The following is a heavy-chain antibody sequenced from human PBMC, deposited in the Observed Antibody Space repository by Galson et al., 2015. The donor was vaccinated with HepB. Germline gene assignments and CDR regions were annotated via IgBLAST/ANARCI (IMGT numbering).Heavy chain of an antibody. CDR1: GGTFSSYA. CDR2: IIPIFGTA. CDR3: ASPKAVAGTSWWELRY. Sequence: SVKVSCKASGGTFSSYAISWVRQAPGQGLEWMGGIIPIFGTANYAQKFQGRVTITADKSTSTAYMELSSLRSEDTAVYYCASPKAVAGTSWWELRYWGQGTLVTVSS. J-gene: IGHJ4*02. D-gene: IGHD6-19*01. V-gene: IGHV1-69*06.